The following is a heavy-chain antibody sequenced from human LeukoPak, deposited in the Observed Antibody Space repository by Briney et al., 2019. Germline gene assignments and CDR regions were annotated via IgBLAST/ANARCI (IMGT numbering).Heavy chain of an antibody. CDR1: GGSISSGDYY. J-gene: IGHJ4*02. Sequence: SQTLSLTCTVSGGSISSGDYYWSWIRQPPGKGLEWIGYIYYSGSTYYNPSLKGRVTISVDTSKNQFSLKLSSVTAADTAVYYCARGRTYDYVWGSYRDSDYWGQGTLVTVSS. CDR2: IYYSGST. D-gene: IGHD3-16*02. CDR3: ARGRTYDYVWGSYRDSDY. V-gene: IGHV4-30-4*01.